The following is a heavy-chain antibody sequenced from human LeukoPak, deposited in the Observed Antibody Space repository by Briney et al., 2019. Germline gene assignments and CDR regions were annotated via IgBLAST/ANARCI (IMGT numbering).Heavy chain of an antibody. CDR2: ISDRGSKT. J-gene: IGHJ4*02. Sequence: GGSLRLSCAVSGITLSNHGMSWVRPAPGKGLEWVACISDRGSKTNYADSVKGRFSISTDHHKNTLYLQMNRLRAEDTAVYFYAKRGVVIRVILVGFNKEAYYFDSWGQGALVTVSS. CDR1: GITLSNHG. CDR3: AKRGVVIRVILVGFNKEAYYFDS. V-gene: IGHV3-23*01. D-gene: IGHD3-22*01.